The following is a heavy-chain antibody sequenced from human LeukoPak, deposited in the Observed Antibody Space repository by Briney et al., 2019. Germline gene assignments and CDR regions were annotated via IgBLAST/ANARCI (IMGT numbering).Heavy chain of an antibody. CDR1: GFTFSSYS. CDR2: ISSSSSYI. V-gene: IGHV3-21*04. J-gene: IGHJ4*02. D-gene: IGHD3-10*01. CDR3: AKEFGSGSYYEDY. Sequence: GGSLRLSCAASGFTFSSYSMNWVRLAPGKGLEWVSSISSSSSYIYYADSVKGRFTISRDNSKNTLYLQMNSLRAEDTAVYYCAKEFGSGSYYEDYWGQGTLVTVSS.